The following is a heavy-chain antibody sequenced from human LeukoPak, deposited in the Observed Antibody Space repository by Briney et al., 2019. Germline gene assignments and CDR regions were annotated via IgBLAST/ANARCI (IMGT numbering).Heavy chain of an antibody. V-gene: IGHV3-30*18. J-gene: IGHJ4*02. D-gene: IGHD3-3*01. CDR1: GFTFSSDG. CDR3: AKGVASGDY. Sequence: GGSLRLSCAASGFTFSSDGMHWVRQAPGKGLEWVAVISYDGSNKYYADSVKGRFTISRDNSKNTLYLQMNSLRAEDTAVYYCAKGVASGDYWGQGTLVTVSS. CDR2: ISYDGSNK.